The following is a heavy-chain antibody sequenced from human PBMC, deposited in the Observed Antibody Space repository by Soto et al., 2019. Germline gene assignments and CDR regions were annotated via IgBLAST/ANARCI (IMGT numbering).Heavy chain of an antibody. CDR1: GFTFDTYG. V-gene: IGHV3-30*03. J-gene: IGHJ5*02. D-gene: IGHD3-3*01. CDR2: TSWDEGSK. CDR3: AREGPGGDYWGDH. Sequence: QVQLVESGGGAVQPGRSLSLSCAASGFTFDTYGMHWVRQAPGKGLEWLAVTSWDEGSKYYADSVNGRFTISRDNSKNTLYLQMDSLRPEDTSIYFCAREGPGGDYWGDHWGQGTLVTVSS.